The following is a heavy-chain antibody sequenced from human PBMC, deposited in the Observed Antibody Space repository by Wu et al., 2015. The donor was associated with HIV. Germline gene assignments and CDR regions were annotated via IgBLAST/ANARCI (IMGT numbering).Heavy chain of an antibody. CDR1: GYTFNTYF. V-gene: IGHV1-46*02. Sequence: QVQLLQSGAEVTEPGASVTIFCKASGYTFNTYFMYWVRQAPGEGLEWMGIINPGSGSARSAQNFQGRIAMTRDTSTNTVYLKLHNVTSDDTAVYFCRTGWDLDNFYYYYMDIWGEGTTVTVSS. D-gene: IGHD5-24*01. CDR2: INPGSGSA. CDR3: RTGWDLDNFYYYYMDI. J-gene: IGHJ6*03.